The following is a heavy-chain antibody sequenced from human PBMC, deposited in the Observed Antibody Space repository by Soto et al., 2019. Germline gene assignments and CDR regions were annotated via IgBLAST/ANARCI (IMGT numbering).Heavy chain of an antibody. V-gene: IGHV1-18*04. CDR1: GYTFTSYG. CDR2: ISAYNGNT. Sequence: QVQLVQSGAEVKKPGASVKVSCKASGYTFTSYGISWVRQAPGQGLEWMGWISAYNGNTNYAQKLQGRVTMNTDTSTRRAYMERRSLRSDDTAEDYCARDLQYYYDSSGYYSENNWFDTWGQGTLVTVSS. J-gene: IGHJ5*02. CDR3: ARDLQYYYDSSGYYSENNWFDT. D-gene: IGHD3-22*01.